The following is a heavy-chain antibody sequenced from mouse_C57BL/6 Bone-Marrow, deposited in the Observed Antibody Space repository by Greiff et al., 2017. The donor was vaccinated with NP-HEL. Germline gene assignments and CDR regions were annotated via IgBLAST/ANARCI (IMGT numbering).Heavy chain of an antibody. D-gene: IGHD2-1*01. V-gene: IGHV1-52*01. J-gene: IGHJ3*01. CDR3: ALYYGNYLAWFSY. CDR2: IDPSDSET. CDR1: GYTFTSYW. Sequence: QVQLQQPGAELVRPGSSVKLSCKASGYTFTSYWMHWVKQRPIQGLEWIGNIDPSDSETHYNQKFKDKATLTVDKSSSTAYMHLSSLTSEDSAVYFCALYYGNYLAWFSYCGQGTLVTVSA.